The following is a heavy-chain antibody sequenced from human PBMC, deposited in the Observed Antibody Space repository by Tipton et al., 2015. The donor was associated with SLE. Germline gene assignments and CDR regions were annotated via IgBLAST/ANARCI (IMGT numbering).Heavy chain of an antibody. CDR3: VKSVVVVSPRDYYYYMDV. CDR1: GDSISSGSYY. CDR2: IHTVGNT. V-gene: IGHV4-61*02. Sequence: TLSLTCTVSGDSISSGSYYWSWIRQPAGKGLEWIGRIHTVGNTNYNPSLKSRVTVSLDTSKNQFSLKLSSVTAADTGVYYCVKSVVVVSPRDYYYYMDVWGKGTTVTVSS. J-gene: IGHJ6*03. D-gene: IGHD2-15*01.